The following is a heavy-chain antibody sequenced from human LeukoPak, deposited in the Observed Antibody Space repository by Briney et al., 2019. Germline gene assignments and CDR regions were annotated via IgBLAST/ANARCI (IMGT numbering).Heavy chain of an antibody. CDR3: ARAGPPSRDYYYYMDV. CDR1: GGTFSSNA. V-gene: IGHV1-69*13. J-gene: IGHJ6*03. Sequence: GASVKVSCKASGGTFSSNAISWVRQAPGQGLEWMGGTIPVYGTTNYAQKFQGRVTITADESTGTVCMELNTLRSEDTAVYYCARAGPPSRDYYYYMDVWGTGTMVTVAS. CDR2: TIPVYGTT.